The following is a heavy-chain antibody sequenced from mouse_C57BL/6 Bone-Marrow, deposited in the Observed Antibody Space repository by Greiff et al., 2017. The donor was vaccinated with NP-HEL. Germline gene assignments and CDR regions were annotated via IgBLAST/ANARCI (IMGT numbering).Heavy chain of an antibody. CDR1: GFNIKNTY. V-gene: IGHV14-3*01. D-gene: IGHD1-1*01. CDR3: AMIAGSITTWYFDV. CDR2: IDPANGNT. J-gene: IGHJ1*03. Sequence: EVKVVESVAELVRPGASVKLSCTASGFNIKNTYMHWVKQRPEQGLEWIGRIDPANGNTKYAPKFQGKATITADTSSNTAYLQLSSLTSEDTAIYYCAMIAGSITTWYFDVWGTGTTVTVSS.